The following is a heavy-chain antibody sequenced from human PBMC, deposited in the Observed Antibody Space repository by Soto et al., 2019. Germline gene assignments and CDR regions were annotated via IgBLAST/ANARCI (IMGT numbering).Heavy chain of an antibody. J-gene: IGHJ6*02. CDR1: GFTFSSYG. Sequence: GGSLRLSCAASGFTFSSYGMHWGRQAPGKGLEWVAVISYDGSNKYYADSVKGRFTISRDNSKNTLYLQMNSLRAEDTAVYYCAKNAEILQYSNPSFGGNYGMDVWGQGTTVTVSS. CDR3: AKNAEILQYSNPSFGGNYGMDV. D-gene: IGHD3-10*01. V-gene: IGHV3-30*18. CDR2: ISYDGSNK.